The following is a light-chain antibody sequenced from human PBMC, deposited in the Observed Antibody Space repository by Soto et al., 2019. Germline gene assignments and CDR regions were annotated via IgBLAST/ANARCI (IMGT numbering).Light chain of an antibody. V-gene: IGKV1-5*03. Sequence: DIQMTQSPSTQSASVGDRVTITCRASQNIRSWLAWYQQKPGKAPRLLIYKASSLESGVPSRFSGSGSGTEFTLTISSLQPDDSATYYCQQYDSSSTFGGGTKVDIK. J-gene: IGKJ4*02. CDR2: KAS. CDR1: QNIRSW. CDR3: QQYDSSST.